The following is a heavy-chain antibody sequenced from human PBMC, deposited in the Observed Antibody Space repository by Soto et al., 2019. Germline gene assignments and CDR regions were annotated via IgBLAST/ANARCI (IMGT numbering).Heavy chain of an antibody. CDR1: GFTFSSYS. CDR3: ARASGYDYVWGSYRYYYYGMDV. Sequence: EVQLVESGGGLVQPGGSLRLSCAASGFTFSSYSMNWVRQAPGKGLEWVSYISSSSSTIYYADSVKGRFTISRDNAKNSRYLQMNSLRDEDTAVYDGARASGYDYVWGSYRYYYYGMDVWGQGTTVTVSS. V-gene: IGHV3-48*02. CDR2: ISSSSSTI. J-gene: IGHJ6*02. D-gene: IGHD3-16*02.